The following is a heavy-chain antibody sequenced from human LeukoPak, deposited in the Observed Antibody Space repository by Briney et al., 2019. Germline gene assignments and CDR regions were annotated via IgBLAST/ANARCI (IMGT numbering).Heavy chain of an antibody. Sequence: GASVKVSCKASGYTFMNYGINWVRQAPGQGLEWLGWISVYNGNTNSAQRLQGRVTMTADTSTSTAYMELRSLRSDDTAVYYCARDRYDFWSAYVGYFPDSWGQGTLVTVSS. D-gene: IGHD3-3*01. CDR1: GYTFMNYG. CDR3: ARDRYDFWSAYVGYFPDS. CDR2: ISVYNGNT. J-gene: IGHJ5*01. V-gene: IGHV1-18*01.